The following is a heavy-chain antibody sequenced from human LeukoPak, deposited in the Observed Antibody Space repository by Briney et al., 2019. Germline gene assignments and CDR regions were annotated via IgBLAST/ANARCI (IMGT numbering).Heavy chain of an antibody. CDR2: NSGYNSKT. J-gene: IGHJ6*03. V-gene: IGHV1-18*04. CDR3: ARFGYDGTTYYYYYYMDV. CDR1: GYTFTGYY. Sequence: ASVKVSCKASGYTFTGYYMHWVRQAPGQGLEWMGWNSGYNSKTNYAQKFQGRVTMTTDTSTSTAYMELRSLRSDDTAVYYCARFGYDGTTYYYYYYMDVWGKGTTVTISS. D-gene: IGHD5-12*01.